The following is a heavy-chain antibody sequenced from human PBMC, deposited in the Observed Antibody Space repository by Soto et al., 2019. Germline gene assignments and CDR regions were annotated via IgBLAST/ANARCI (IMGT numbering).Heavy chain of an antibody. Sequence: SETLSLTCTISGGSVSSGSYYWSWIRQPPGKGLEWIGYIYYSGSTNYNPSLKSRVTISVDTSKNQFSLKLSSVTAADTAVYYCARDRGNHSGPNPKWFDPWGQGTLVTVSS. CDR3: ARDRGNHSGPNPKWFDP. V-gene: IGHV4-61*01. D-gene: IGHD3-10*01. CDR2: IYYSGST. CDR1: GGSVSSGSYY. J-gene: IGHJ5*02.